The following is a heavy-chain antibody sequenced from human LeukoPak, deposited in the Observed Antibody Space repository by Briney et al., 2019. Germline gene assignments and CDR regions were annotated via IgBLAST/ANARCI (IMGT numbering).Heavy chain of an antibody. Sequence: GGSLRLSCAASGFTFSNAWMSWVRQAPGKGLEWVSYISSSSSTIYYADSVKGRFTISRDNAKNSLYLQMNSLRAEDTAVYYCARDREVPASYYYYYMDVWGKGTTVTVSS. V-gene: IGHV3-48*01. D-gene: IGHD2-2*01. J-gene: IGHJ6*03. CDR3: ARDREVPASYYYYYMDV. CDR1: GFTFSNAW. CDR2: ISSSSSTI.